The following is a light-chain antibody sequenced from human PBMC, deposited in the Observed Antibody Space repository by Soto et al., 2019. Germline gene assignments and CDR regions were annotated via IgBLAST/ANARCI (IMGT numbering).Light chain of an antibody. V-gene: IGKV1-39*01. CDR1: QSIRSY. J-gene: IGKJ4*01. CDR2: AAS. Sequence: DIPLTQSPSSLSASVGDRVTITCRASQSIRSYLNWYQQKPVKAPKLLIYAASSLQTGVPSRFSGSGSGKDFTLTISRLQPEDFATYCSQQANGSPLTFGGGTKVDIK. CDR3: QQANGSPLT.